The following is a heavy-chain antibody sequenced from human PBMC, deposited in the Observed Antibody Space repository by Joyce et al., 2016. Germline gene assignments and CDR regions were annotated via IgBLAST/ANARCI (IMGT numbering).Heavy chain of an antibody. V-gene: IGHV3-30*03. J-gene: IGHJ3*02. CDR3: ARGPGWQWLGTFDI. D-gene: IGHD6-19*01. CDR1: EFTFSNYG. Sequence: RISCTASEFTFSNYGMHWVRQAPGKGLEWVAGISYDGSDEHYTDPVKGRFTISRDNSENTLFLQMSSLRGDDTAVYYCARGPGWQWLGTFDIWGRGTMVTVSS. CDR2: ISYDGSDE.